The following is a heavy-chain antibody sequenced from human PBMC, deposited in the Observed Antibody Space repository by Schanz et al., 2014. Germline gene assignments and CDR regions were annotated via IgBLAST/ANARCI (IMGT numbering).Heavy chain of an antibody. D-gene: IGHD6-13*01. V-gene: IGHV4-59*01. CDR1: GGSMSGYH. CDR3: ARGAAAGIYNWFDP. Sequence: QVQLQASGPGLVKPSETLSLTCTVSGGSMSGYHWIWIRQPPGRGLEWIGHIYYSGGTHYNPSLESRVTISIDMSKSQSSLTLSTVIAADTAIYFCARGAAAGIYNWFDPWGQGTQVIVSS. J-gene: IGHJ5*02. CDR2: IYYSGGT.